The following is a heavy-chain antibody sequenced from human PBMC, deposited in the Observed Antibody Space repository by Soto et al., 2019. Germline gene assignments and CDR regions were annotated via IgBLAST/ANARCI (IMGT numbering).Heavy chain of an antibody. J-gene: IGHJ4*02. D-gene: IGHD2-2*01. CDR2: IYYTGAA. CDR3: AGGTFNTISFDF. Sequence: TLSLTCSVSGGSVATGGTYWSWARLLPGKGLQWVGYIYYTGAAYYNPALQSRVTISLDTSENQFSLKLTSVTAADTAVYYCAGGTFNTISFDFWGQGRQVTVSS. V-gene: IGHV4-31*03. CDR1: GGSVATGGTY.